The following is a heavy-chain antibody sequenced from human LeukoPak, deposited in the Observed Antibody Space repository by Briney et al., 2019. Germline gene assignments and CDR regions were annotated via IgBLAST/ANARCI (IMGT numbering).Heavy chain of an antibody. CDR3: TRGGDFGVPAPLGIDAFGI. D-gene: IGHD2-2*01. V-gene: IGHV3-49*04. CDR2: IRSKAYAGTT. CDR1: GFTFGDYA. Sequence: GGSLRLSCTASGFTFGDYALSWVRQAPGKGLEWVGFIRSKAYAGTTEYAASVKGRFTISRDDSKSIAYLQMNSLKTEDTAVYYCTRGGDFGVPAPLGIDAFGIWGQGTMVTVSS. J-gene: IGHJ3*02.